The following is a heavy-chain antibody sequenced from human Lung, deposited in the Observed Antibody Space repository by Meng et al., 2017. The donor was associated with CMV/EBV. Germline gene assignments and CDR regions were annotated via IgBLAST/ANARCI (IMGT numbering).Heavy chain of an antibody. Sequence: GGSXRLXCRGSGFTFSGCAMSWVRQSPGGRLEWVAAISGGGGYTYFAESVKGRFTISRDNSENTVYLLIHRLRVEVTAAYYCAKESPIFGMVNIADHSGQGTLVTVSS. D-gene: IGHD3-3*02. V-gene: IGHV3-23*01. CDR3: AKESPIFGMVNIADH. CDR2: ISGGGGYT. J-gene: IGHJ5*02. CDR1: GFTFSGCA.